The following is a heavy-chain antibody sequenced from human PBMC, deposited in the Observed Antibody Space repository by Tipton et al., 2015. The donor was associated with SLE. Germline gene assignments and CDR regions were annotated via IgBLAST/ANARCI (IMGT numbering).Heavy chain of an antibody. Sequence: QSGAEVKKPGSSVKVSCQASGGTFSSHLIGWVRQAPGQGLEWMGGNIPLFERADYAQRFQGRVTITAAESTSTVYMELRSLRSDDTAVYYCARGYGLSGDDRLDFWGPGTLVTVSS. CDR1: GGTFSSHL. V-gene: IGHV1-69*01. CDR3: ARGYGLSGDDRLDF. D-gene: IGHD7-27*01. J-gene: IGHJ4*02. CDR2: NIPLFERA.